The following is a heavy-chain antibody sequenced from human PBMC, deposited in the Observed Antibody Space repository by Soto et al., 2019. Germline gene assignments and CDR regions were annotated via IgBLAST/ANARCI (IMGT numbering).Heavy chain of an antibody. V-gene: IGHV3-30-3*01. CDR1: GFTFSSYA. Sequence: GAMRLSCAASGFTFSSYAMHWVRQAPGKGLEWVAVISYDGSNKYYADSVKGRFTISRDNSKNTLYLQMNSLRAEDTAVYYCARNPPASSIAARDYYGMDVWGQGTTVTVSS. CDR3: ARNPPASSIAARDYYGMDV. D-gene: IGHD6-6*01. CDR2: ISYDGSNK. J-gene: IGHJ6*02.